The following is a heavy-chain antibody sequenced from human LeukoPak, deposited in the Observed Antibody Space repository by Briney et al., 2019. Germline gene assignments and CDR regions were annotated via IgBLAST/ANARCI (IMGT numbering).Heavy chain of an antibody. J-gene: IGHJ6*02. CDR3: IRGAASGSYYGFDV. D-gene: IGHD1-26*01. V-gene: IGHV3-73*01. CDR1: GFTFSGST. Sequence: GGSLRLTCAASGFTFSGSTMHWVRQASGKGLEWVGRIRSKANNYATAYATSVKGRFTLSRDDSKNTAYLQMNSLKTEDTAVYYCIRGAASGSYYGFDVWGQGATVTVSS. CDR2: IRSKANNYAT.